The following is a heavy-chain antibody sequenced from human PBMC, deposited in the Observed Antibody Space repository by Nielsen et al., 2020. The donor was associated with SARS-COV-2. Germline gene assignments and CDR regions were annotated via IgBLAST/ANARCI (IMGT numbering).Heavy chain of an antibody. CDR3: ARDGVSGNYFDY. Sequence: GSLRLSCTVSGSSISSYYWSWIRQPPGKGLEWIGYIYYSGTTNYNPSLKSRATISVDTSKNQFSLRLSSVTAADTAVYYCARDGVSGNYFDYWGPGTLVTVSS. J-gene: IGHJ4*02. CDR2: IYYSGTT. D-gene: IGHD6-19*01. V-gene: IGHV4-59*01. CDR1: GSSISSYY.